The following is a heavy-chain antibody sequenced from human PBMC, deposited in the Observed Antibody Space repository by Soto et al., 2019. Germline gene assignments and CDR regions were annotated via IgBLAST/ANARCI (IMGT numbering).Heavy chain of an antibody. J-gene: IGHJ6*02. D-gene: IGHD2-15*01. CDR3: VKVGVGCSGGSCYSGLYGMDV. Sequence: EVQLVESGGGLVQPGGSLRLSCSASGFTFSSYAMHWIRQALGKGVEYVSAISSNGGSTYYADSVKGRFTISRDNSKNTLYLQMSSLRAEDTAVYYCVKVGVGCSGGSCYSGLYGMDVWGQGTTVTVSS. CDR1: GFTFSSYA. V-gene: IGHV3-64D*06. CDR2: ISSNGGST.